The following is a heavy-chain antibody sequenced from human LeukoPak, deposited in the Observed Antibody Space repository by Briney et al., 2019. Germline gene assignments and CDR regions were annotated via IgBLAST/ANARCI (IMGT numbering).Heavy chain of an antibody. J-gene: IGHJ6*03. CDR1: GFTFSSYS. D-gene: IGHD2-21*02. Sequence: GGSLRLSCAASGFTFSSYSMNLVRQAPGKGLEWVSSISSSSSYIYYADSVKGRFTISRDNAKNSLYLQMNSLRAEDTAVYYCARGGTATYCGGDCYSYFYYMDVWGKGTTVTVSS. CDR3: ARGGTATYCGGDCYSYFYYMDV. V-gene: IGHV3-21*01. CDR2: ISSSSSYI.